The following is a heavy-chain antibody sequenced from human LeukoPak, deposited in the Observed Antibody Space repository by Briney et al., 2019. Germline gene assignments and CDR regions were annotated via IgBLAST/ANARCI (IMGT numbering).Heavy chain of an antibody. Sequence: GGSLRLSCAASGFTFDDYAMHWVRQAPGKGLEWVSLISWDGGSTYCADSVKGRFTISRDNSKNSLYLQMNSLRAEDTALYYCAKGSLSGKGAFDYWGQGTLVTVSS. CDR2: ISWDGGST. J-gene: IGHJ4*02. CDR3: AKGSLSGKGAFDY. D-gene: IGHD3-16*02. V-gene: IGHV3-43D*03. CDR1: GFTFDDYA.